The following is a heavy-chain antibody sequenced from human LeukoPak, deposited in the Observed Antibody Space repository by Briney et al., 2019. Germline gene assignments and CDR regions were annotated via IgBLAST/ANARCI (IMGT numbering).Heavy chain of an antibody. D-gene: IGHD1-26*01. CDR3: VRDRGTYRPIDY. J-gene: IGHJ4*02. V-gene: IGHV3-21*04. CDR1: AFSLNAYN. CDR2: ISYTGTYI. Sequence: PGGSLRLSCAASAFSLNAYNMNWVRQAPGKGLEWVSSISYTGTYIYYADSVKGRFTISRDNAQNSLYLQMNSLRAEDTAIYYCVRDRGTYRPIDYWGQGTLVTVSS.